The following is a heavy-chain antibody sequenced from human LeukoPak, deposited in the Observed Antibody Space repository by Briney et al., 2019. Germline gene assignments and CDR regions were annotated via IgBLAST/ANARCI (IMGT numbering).Heavy chain of an antibody. CDR3: ARDTSSGSLKGAFDL. D-gene: IGHD6-19*01. J-gene: IGHJ3*01. V-gene: IGHV4-39*07. CDR1: GDSISTSSYY. CDR2: VFQSGST. Sequence: SETLSLTCTDSGDSISTSSYYWTWIRQPPGKGLEWIGSVFQSGSTYYNPSLKSRVTISVDMSKSQFSLNLSSPTAADTAIYYCARDTSSGSLKGAFDLWGQGTMVTVSS.